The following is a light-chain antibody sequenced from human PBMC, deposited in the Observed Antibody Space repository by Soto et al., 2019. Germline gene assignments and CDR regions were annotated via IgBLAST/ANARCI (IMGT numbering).Light chain of an antibody. J-gene: IGLJ1*01. V-gene: IGLV2-11*01. CDR1: SSDIGGYNY. CDR3: CSYAGRYV. Sequence: QSALTQPRSVSASPGQSVTISCTGGSSDIGGYNYVSWYQHHPGKAPKVMIYDVTKRPSGVPDRFSGSKSGNTASLTISGLQAEDEADYYCCSYAGRYVFGTGTKLTVL. CDR2: DVT.